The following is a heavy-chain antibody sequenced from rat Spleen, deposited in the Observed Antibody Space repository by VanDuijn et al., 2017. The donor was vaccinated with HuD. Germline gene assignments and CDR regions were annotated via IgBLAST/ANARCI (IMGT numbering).Heavy chain of an antibody. CDR3: ARHAVGAGFAY. Sequence: EVQLVEFGGGFVQPGRDLKLSCAASGFTFRNYVMDWVRQAPKQGLEWVASISTRGGNTYYPDSVKGRFTISRDNPKSTLYLQMDSLRPEDTATYYCARHAVGAGFAYWGQGTLVTVSS. CDR2: ISTRGGNT. CDR1: GFTFRNYV. D-gene: IGHD5-1*01. V-gene: IGHV5S23*01. J-gene: IGHJ3*01.